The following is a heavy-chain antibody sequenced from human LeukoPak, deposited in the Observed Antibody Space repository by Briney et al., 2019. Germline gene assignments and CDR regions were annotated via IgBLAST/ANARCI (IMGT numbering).Heavy chain of an antibody. J-gene: IGHJ4*02. D-gene: IGHD2-21*02. CDR1: GFTFSSYW. Sequence: GGSLRLPCAASGFTFSSYWMSWVRQAPGKGLEWVANIKQDGSEKYYVDSVKGRFTISRDNAKNSLYLQMNSLRAEDTAVYYCARAGVAYCGGDCYSGLGYWGQGTLVTVSS. CDR2: IKQDGSEK. CDR3: ARAGVAYCGGDCYSGLGY. V-gene: IGHV3-7*01.